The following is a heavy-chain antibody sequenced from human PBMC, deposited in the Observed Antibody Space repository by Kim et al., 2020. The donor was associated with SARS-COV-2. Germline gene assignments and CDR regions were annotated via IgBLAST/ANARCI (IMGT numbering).Heavy chain of an antibody. CDR2: IYYSGSN. V-gene: IGHV4-59*12. CDR3: ARGRLQFAY. J-gene: IGHJ4*02. Sequence: SXTLSLTCTVSGGSITNYYWSWIRQPPGKGXEWIAYIYYSGSNNYNPSLKSRVTISVDTSKNQFSLKLNSVTAADTAVDYCARGRLQFAYWGQGTLVTVSS. D-gene: IGHD6-25*01. CDR1: GGSITNYY.